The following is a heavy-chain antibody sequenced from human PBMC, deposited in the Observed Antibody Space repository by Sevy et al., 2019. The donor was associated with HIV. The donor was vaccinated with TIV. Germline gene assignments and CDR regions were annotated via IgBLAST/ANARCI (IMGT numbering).Heavy chain of an antibody. CDR2: TYYRSKWYN. J-gene: IGHJ5*02. V-gene: IGHV6-1*01. CDR1: GDSVSSNSAA. CDR3: ARDRSAAGWEPSYNWFDP. D-gene: IGHD1-26*01. Sequence: SQTLSLTCAISGDSVSSNSAAWNWIRQSPSRGLEWLGRTYYRSKWYNDYAVSVKSRITINPATSKNQFSLQLNSVTPGDTAVYYCARDRSAAGWEPSYNWFDPWGQGTLVTVSS.